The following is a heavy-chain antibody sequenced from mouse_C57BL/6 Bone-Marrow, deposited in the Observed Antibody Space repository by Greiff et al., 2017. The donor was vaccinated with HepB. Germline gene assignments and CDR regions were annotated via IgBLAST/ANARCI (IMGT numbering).Heavy chain of an antibody. V-gene: IGHV2-2*01. Sequence: VKVEESGPGLVQPSQSLSITCTVSGFSLTSYGVHWVRQSPGKGLEWLGVIWSGGSTDYNAAFISRLSISKDNSKSQVFFKMNSLQADDTAIYYCARNHYGSSYLFAYWGQGTLVTVSA. CDR1: GFSLTSYG. CDR2: IWSGGST. D-gene: IGHD1-1*01. CDR3: ARNHYGSSYLFAY. J-gene: IGHJ3*01.